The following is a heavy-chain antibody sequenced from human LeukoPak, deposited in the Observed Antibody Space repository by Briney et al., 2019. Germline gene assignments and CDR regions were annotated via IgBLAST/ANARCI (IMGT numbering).Heavy chain of an antibody. D-gene: IGHD3-10*01. J-gene: IGHJ4*02. CDR2: ISSSSSTI. V-gene: IGHV3-48*01. Sequence: HPGGSLRLSCAASGFTFSIYSMNWVRQAPGKGLEWVSYISSSSSTIYYADSVKGRFTISRDNAKNSLYLQMNSLRAEDTAVYYCARDHFEPIRTGENYYGSGSYPYYFDYWGQGTLVTVSS. CDR3: ARDHFEPIRTGENYYGSGSYPYYFDY. CDR1: GFTFSIYS.